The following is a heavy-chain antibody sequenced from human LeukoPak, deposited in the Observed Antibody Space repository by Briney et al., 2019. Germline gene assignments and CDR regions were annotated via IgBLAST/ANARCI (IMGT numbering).Heavy chain of an antibody. Sequence: GASVKVSCKASGYTFTSYGISWVRQAPGQGLEWMGWISAYNGNTNYAQKLQGRVTMTTDTSTSTAYMELRSLRSDDTAVYYCARVSTTDYYYYYMDVWGKGTTVTVSS. CDR1: GYTFTSYG. CDR2: ISAYNGNT. CDR3: ARVSTTDYYYYYMDV. J-gene: IGHJ6*03. V-gene: IGHV1-18*01. D-gene: IGHD1-1*01.